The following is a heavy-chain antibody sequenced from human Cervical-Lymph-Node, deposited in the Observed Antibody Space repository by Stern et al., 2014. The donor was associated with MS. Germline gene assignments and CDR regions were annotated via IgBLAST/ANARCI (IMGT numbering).Heavy chain of an antibody. CDR2: ISYSGNA. CDR3: ARTDILLLDH. Sequence: QVQLQESGPGLVKPSQTLSLTCTVSGGSIRSDDYYWTWIRQPPGKGLEWIGSISYSGNAYYTSSLRGRVTISVDTSKNQFSLKLTSVTAADTAVYFCARTDILLLDHWGQGKLVTVSS. CDR1: GGSIRSDDYY. D-gene: IGHD3-22*01. J-gene: IGHJ5*02. V-gene: IGHV4-30-4*01.